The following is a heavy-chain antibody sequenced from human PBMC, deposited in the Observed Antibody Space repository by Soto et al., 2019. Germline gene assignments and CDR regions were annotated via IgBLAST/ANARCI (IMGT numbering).Heavy chain of an antibody. J-gene: IGHJ5*02. CDR2: IYYSGST. D-gene: IGHD2-2*01. CDR3: ASSTSPINWFDP. CDR1: GGSISSGGYY. V-gene: IGHV4-31*03. Sequence: TLSVTCTVSGGSISSGGYYWSWIRQHPGKVLEWIGYIYYSGSTYYNPSLKSRVTISVDTSKNQFSLKLSSVTAADTAVYYCASSTSPINWFDPWGQGTLVTVSS.